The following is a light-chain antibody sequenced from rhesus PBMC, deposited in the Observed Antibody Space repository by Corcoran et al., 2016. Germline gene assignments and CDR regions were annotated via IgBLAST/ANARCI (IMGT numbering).Light chain of an antibody. CDR2: GVS. V-gene: IGLV2S7*01. J-gene: IGLJ1*01. CDR1: SSDIGGYNY. CDR3: CSYTTRSTCI. Sequence: QSAPTQPPSVSGSPGQSVTISCTGTSSDIGGYNYVSWYQQHPGKAPKLMIYGVSNRPSGVSDRFSGSKSGNTASLSISGLQAEDEADYYCCSYTTRSTCIFGAGTRLTL.